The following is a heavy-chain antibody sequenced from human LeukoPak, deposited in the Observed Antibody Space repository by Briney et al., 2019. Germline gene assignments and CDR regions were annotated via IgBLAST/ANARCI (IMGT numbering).Heavy chain of an antibody. CDR3: ARVASGSSSFSDQEGMDV. CDR1: GFTFSSYE. J-gene: IGHJ6*03. D-gene: IGHD6-13*01. CDR2: ISSSGSTI. V-gene: IGHV3-48*03. Sequence: GGSLRLSCAASGFTFSSYEMNWVRQAPGKGLEWVSYISSSGSTIYYADSVKGRFTISRDNAKNSLYLQMNSLRAEDTAVYYCARVASGSSSFSDQEGMDVWGKGTTVTVSS.